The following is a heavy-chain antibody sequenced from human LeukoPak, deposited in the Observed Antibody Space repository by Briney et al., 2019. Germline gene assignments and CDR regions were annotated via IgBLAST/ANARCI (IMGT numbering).Heavy chain of an antibody. J-gene: IGHJ3*02. V-gene: IGHV3-48*03. Sequence: GGSLRLSCAASGFTFSSYEMNWVRQAPGKGLEWVSYISSSGSTIYYADSVKGRFTISRDNAKNSLYLQMNSLRAEDTAVYYCARTSPHSGYCSGGSCYSSWAFDIWGQGTMVTVSS. CDR3: ARTSPHSGYCSGGSCYSSWAFDI. CDR1: GFTFSSYE. D-gene: IGHD2-15*01. CDR2: ISSSGSTI.